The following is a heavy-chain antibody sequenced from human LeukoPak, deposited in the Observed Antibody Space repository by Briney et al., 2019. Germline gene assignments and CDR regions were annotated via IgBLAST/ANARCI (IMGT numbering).Heavy chain of an antibody. Sequence: PGGSLILSCAASGFTFSSYAMSWVRQAPGKGLEWVSAISGSGGSTYYADSVKGRFTISRDNSKNTLYLQMNSLRAEDTAVYYCAKDTPRVVVVPAAKVFGMDVWGQGTTVTVSS. CDR2: ISGSGGST. J-gene: IGHJ6*02. D-gene: IGHD2-2*01. V-gene: IGHV3-23*01. CDR3: AKDTPRVVVVPAAKVFGMDV. CDR1: GFTFSSYA.